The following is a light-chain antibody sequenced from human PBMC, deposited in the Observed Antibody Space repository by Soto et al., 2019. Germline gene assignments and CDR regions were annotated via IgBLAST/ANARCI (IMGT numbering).Light chain of an antibody. Sequence: QSALTQPASVSGSPGQSITISCTGTSGDVGGYNYVSWYQQHPGKAPKLMIYEVSNRPSGVSNRFSGSKSGNTASLTISGLQAEDEADYYCSSYTSSSTLVFGGGTKRTVL. CDR1: SGDVGGYNY. CDR3: SSYTSSSTLV. V-gene: IGLV2-14*01. CDR2: EVS. J-gene: IGLJ2*01.